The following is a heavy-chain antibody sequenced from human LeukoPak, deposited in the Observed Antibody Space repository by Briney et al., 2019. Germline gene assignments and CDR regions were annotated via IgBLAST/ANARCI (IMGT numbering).Heavy chain of an antibody. CDR3: AREDGYPDYYFDY. J-gene: IGHJ4*02. Sequence: GGSLRLSCAASRVTFSSYAMHWVRKAPGKGLEGVAVISYDGSNKYYADSVKGRFTISRDNSKNTLFLQMNSLRAEDTAVYYCAREDGYPDYYFDYWGQGTLVTVSS. CDR2: ISYDGSNK. CDR1: RVTFSSYA. V-gene: IGHV3-30-3*01. D-gene: IGHD5-24*01.